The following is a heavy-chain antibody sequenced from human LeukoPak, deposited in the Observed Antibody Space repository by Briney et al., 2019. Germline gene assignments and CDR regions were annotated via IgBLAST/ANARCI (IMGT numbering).Heavy chain of an antibody. Sequence: ASVKVSCKASGYTFTSYGISWVRQAPGQGLEWMGWISAYNGNTNYARKLQGRVTMTTDTSTSTAYMELRSLRSDDTAVYYCARGRIAARPRSSSWYEDYWGQGTLVTVSS. J-gene: IGHJ4*02. CDR3: ARGRIAARPRSSSWYEDY. CDR2: ISAYNGNT. V-gene: IGHV1-18*01. D-gene: IGHD6-13*01. CDR1: GYTFTSYG.